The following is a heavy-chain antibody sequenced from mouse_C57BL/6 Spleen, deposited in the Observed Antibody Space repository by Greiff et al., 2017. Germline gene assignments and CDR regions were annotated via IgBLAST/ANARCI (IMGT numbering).Heavy chain of an antibody. CDR3: AREDDGYFSWFAY. J-gene: IGHJ3*01. D-gene: IGHD2-3*01. Sequence: EVKVVESEGGLVQPGSSMKLSCTASGFTFSDYYMAWVRQVPEKGLEWVANINYDGSSTYYLDSLKSRFIISRDNAKNILYLQMSSLKSEDTATYYCAREDDGYFSWFAYWGQGTLVTVSA. CDR2: INYDGSST. CDR1: GFTFSDYY. V-gene: IGHV5-16*01.